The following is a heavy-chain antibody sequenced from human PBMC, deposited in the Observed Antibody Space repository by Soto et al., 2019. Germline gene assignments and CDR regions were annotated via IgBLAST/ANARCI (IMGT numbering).Heavy chain of an antibody. D-gene: IGHD2-2*01. V-gene: IGHV4-59*01. CDR1: GGSISSYY. Sequence: QVQLQESGPGLVKPSETLSLTCTVSGGSISSYYWSWIRQPPGKGLEWIGYIYYSGSTNYNPSLKSRVTISVDTSKNQCSLKLSSVTAADTAVYYCAGGCGVSCPANWFDPWGQGTLVTVSS. J-gene: IGHJ5*02. CDR3: AGGCGVSCPANWFDP. CDR2: IYYSGST.